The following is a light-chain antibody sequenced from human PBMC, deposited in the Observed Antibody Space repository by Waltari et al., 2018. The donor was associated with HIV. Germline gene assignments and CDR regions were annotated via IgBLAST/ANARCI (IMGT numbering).Light chain of an antibody. Sequence: QSALTQPASVSGSPGQWTTISCTGTNSDFGAYNFVSCYQQHRSETHNVMIYEVHKRPSGVSSCFAASKSGSAAPLSISGLQSEDEADYYCSAYTRHSTWVFGGGTKLTVL. J-gene: IGLJ3*02. V-gene: IGLV2-14*01. CDR1: NSDFGAYNF. CDR3: SAYTRHSTWV. CDR2: EVH.